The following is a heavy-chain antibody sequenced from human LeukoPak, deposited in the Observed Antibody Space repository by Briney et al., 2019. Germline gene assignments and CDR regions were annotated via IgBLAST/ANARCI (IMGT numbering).Heavy chain of an antibody. V-gene: IGHV4-59*01. J-gene: IGHJ4*02. CDR2: IYYSGST. D-gene: IGHD3-22*01. CDR3: ARESTMIVGGTDY. Sequence: SQTLSLTCTVSGDSISSYYWSWIRQPPGKGLEWIGYIYYSGSTNYNPSLKSRVTISVDTSKNQFSLKLSSVTAADTAVYYCARESTMIVGGTDYWGQGTLVTVSS. CDR1: GDSISSYY.